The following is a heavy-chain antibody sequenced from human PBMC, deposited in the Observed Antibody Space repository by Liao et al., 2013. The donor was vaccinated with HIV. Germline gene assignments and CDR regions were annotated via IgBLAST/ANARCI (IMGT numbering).Heavy chain of an antibody. CDR3: AREVVRVYYYDSLPYYMDV. D-gene: IGHD3-22*01. CDR2: IYTSGST. CDR1: GGSISSYY. Sequence: QVQLQESGPGLVKPSETLSLTCTVSGGSISSYYWSWIRQPAGKGLEWIGRIYTSGSTNYNPSLKSRVTMSVDTSKNQFSLKLSSVTAADTAVYYCAREVVRVYYYDSLPYYMDVWGKGTTVTVSS. J-gene: IGHJ6*03. V-gene: IGHV4-4*07.